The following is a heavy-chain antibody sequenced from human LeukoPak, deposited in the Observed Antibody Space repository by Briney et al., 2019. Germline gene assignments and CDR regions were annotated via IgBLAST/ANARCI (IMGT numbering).Heavy chain of an antibody. J-gene: IGHJ4*02. V-gene: IGHV1-46*01. D-gene: IGHD3-9*01. Sequence: ASVKVSCKASGYTFTSYYMHWVRQAPGQGLEWMGIINPSGGSTSYAQKFQGRVTMTRDTSTSTVYMELSSLRSEDTAVYYCARGGWGILTGYPFDYWGQGTLVTVSS. CDR1: GYTFTSYY. CDR2: INPSGGST. CDR3: ARGGWGILTGYPFDY.